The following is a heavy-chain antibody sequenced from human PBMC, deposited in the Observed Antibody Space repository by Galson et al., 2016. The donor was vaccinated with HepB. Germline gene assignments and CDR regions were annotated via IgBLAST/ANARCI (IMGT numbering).Heavy chain of an antibody. J-gene: IGHJ6*02. V-gene: IGHV4-39*01. Sequence: SETLSLTCAVSGGSLSSSDYYGGWIRRPPGKGLEWIGSVYYGGSNHYSPSLKSRVTISLDTSKNQLSLNLSSVTAADTAVYYCVRQRGYYDFWSGSYMSDAMDVGGQGTTVTVSS. CDR3: VRQRGYYDFWSGSYMSDAMDV. D-gene: IGHD3-3*01. CDR2: VYYGGSN. CDR1: GGSLSSSDYY.